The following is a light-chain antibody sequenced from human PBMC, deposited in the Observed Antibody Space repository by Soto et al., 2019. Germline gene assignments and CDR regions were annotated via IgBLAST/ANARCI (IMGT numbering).Light chain of an antibody. J-gene: IGKJ1*01. CDR1: QSVSSY. V-gene: IGKV3-11*01. Sequence: EIVLTQSPATLSLSPGERATLSCRASQSVSSYLAWYQQKVGQAPRLLIYDAFNRATGIPARFSGSGSGTDFTLTISSLEPEDFAVYYCQQRSNWPRTFGQGTKVEFK. CDR2: DAF. CDR3: QQRSNWPRT.